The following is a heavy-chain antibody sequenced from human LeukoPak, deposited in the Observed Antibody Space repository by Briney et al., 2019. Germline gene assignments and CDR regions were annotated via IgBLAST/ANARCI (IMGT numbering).Heavy chain of an antibody. CDR3: ARVRSVPRYDSSGYQLGYFDY. CDR1: GGSISSYY. CDR2: IYYSGST. Sequence: PSETLSLTCTGSGGSISSYYCSWILQPPGNGLEWIGYIYYSGSTNYNPSLKSRVTMSVDTSKNQFSLKLSSVTAADTAVYYCARVRSVPRYDSSGYQLGYFDYWGQGTLVTVSS. V-gene: IGHV4-59*12. J-gene: IGHJ4*02. D-gene: IGHD3-22*01.